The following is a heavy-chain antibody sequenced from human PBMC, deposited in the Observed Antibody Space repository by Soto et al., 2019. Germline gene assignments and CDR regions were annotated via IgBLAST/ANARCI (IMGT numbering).Heavy chain of an antibody. CDR1: GFSLTNNGEA. CDR2: IYWDDDN. CDR3: ARYVATSPAGWFEP. Sequence: QITLKESGPTLVKPTQTLTLPCTFSGFSLTNNGEAVGWFRQSPGKALEWLVLIYWDDDNRYNPSLRTRLSTTKDTSINQLDLTLTSMLPSDTATYSCARYVATSPAGWFEPWGQGIPVTVSS. D-gene: IGHD3-10*02. J-gene: IGHJ5*02. V-gene: IGHV2-5*02.